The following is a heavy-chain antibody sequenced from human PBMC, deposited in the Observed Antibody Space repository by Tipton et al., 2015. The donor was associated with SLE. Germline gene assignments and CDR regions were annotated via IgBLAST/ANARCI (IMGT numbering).Heavy chain of an antibody. CDR3: ARGREYQLLYCAFDI. D-gene: IGHD2-2*02. CDR1: GGSISSSSYY. Sequence: TLSLTCTVSGGSISSSSYYWGWIRQPPGKGLEWIGSIYYSGSTYYNTSLKSRVTISVDTSKNQFSLKLSSVTAADTAVYYCARGREYQLLYCAFDIWGQGTMVTVSS. CDR2: IYYSGST. V-gene: IGHV4-39*07. J-gene: IGHJ3*02.